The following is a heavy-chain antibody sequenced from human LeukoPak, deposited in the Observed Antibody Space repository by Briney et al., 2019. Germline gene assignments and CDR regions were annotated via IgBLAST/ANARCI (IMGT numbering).Heavy chain of an antibody. CDR3: ARKSGYNWFDP. CDR2: ISYDGGNK. D-gene: IGHD5-12*01. CDR1: GFTFSSYA. V-gene: IGHV3-30-3*01. Sequence: PGGSLRLSCAASGFTFSSYAMHWVRQAPGKGLEWVAVISYDGGNKYYADSVKGRFTISRDNSKNTLYLQMNSLRAEDTAVYYCARKSGYNWFDPWGQGTLVTVSS. J-gene: IGHJ5*02.